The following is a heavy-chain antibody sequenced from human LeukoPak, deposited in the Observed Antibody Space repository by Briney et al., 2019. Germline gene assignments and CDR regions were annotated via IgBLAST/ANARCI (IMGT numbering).Heavy chain of an antibody. CDR3: AKDPYSSGPYNWFDP. Sequence: GGSLRLSCAASGFTFSSYDMNWVRQAPGKGLEWVSVISSSGGNTYYADSVKGLFTISRDNSKNTLYLQMNRLRAEDTAVYYCAKDPYSSGPYNWFDPWGQGTLVTVSS. CDR2: ISSSGGNT. J-gene: IGHJ5*02. CDR1: GFTFSSYD. V-gene: IGHV3-23*01. D-gene: IGHD6-19*01.